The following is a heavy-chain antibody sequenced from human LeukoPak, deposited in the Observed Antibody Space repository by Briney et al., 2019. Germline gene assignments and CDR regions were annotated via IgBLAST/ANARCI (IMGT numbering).Heavy chain of an antibody. D-gene: IGHD2-21*01. CDR2: IREDGRET. CDR1: GFTFRNYW. J-gene: IGHJ2*01. V-gene: IGHV3-7*01. CDR3: ARVPTVIGRGHWYFDL. Sequence: GGSPRLSCAASGFTFRNYWMSWVRQAPGKGLEWVANIREDGRETFYVDSVKGRFTISRDNAKDSLDLEMNSLRAEDAALYYCARVPTVIGRGHWYFDLWGRGTLVTVSS.